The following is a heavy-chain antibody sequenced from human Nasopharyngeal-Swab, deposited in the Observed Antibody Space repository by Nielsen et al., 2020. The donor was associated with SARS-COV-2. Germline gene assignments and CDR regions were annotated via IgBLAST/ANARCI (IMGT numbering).Heavy chain of an antibody. J-gene: IGHJ5*02. CDR2: ISGSGGST. CDR3: ARSVSDYTNNDRFDYFDP. Sequence: GGSLRLSCAASGFTFSSYAMSWVRQAPGKGLEWVSAISGSGGSTYYADSVKGRFTISRDNSKNTLYLQMNSLRAEDTAVYYCARSVSDYTNNDRFDYFDPWGQGSLVTVSS. V-gene: IGHV3-23*01. CDR1: GFTFSSYA. D-gene: IGHD4-11*01.